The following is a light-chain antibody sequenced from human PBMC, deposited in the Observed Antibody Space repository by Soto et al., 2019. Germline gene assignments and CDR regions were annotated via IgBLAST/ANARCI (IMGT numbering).Light chain of an antibody. CDR2: DAS. J-gene: IGKJ5*01. CDR1: QRASSY. Sequence: EIVLTQSPATRSLSPGERATLSCRASQRASSYLAWYQQKPGQAPRLLIYDASNRATGIPARFSGSGSGTDFTLTISSLEPEDFAVYYCQQRSNWPPITFGQGTQLEIK. CDR3: QQRSNWPPIT. V-gene: IGKV3-11*01.